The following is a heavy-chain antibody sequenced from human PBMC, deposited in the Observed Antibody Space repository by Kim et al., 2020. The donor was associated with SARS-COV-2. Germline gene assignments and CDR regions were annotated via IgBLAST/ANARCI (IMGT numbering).Heavy chain of an antibody. J-gene: IGHJ3*02. CDR3: ARSGFLYYYDSSGDVGAFDI. V-gene: IGHV3-53*01. CDR1: GFTVSSNY. Sequence: GGSLRLSCAASGFTVSSNYMSWVRQAPGKGLEWVSVIYSGGSTYYADSVKGRFTISRDNSKNTLYLQMNSLRAEDTAVYYCARSGFLYYYDSSGDVGAFDIWGQGTMVTVSS. CDR2: IYSGGST. D-gene: IGHD3-22*01.